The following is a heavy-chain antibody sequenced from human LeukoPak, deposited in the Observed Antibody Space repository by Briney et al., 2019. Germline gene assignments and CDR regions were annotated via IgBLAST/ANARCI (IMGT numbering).Heavy chain of an antibody. V-gene: IGHV3-30-3*01. CDR1: GFTFSSYA. D-gene: IGHD5-24*01. J-gene: IGHJ4*02. CDR3: ARDLSYNNDGDY. Sequence: PGGSLRLSCAASGFTFSSYAMHWVRQAPGKGLEWVAVITYDGSNKYYADSVKGRFTISRDDSKNTLYLQMNSLRGEDTAVYYCARDLSYNNDGDYWGQGTLVTVSS. CDR2: ITYDGSNK.